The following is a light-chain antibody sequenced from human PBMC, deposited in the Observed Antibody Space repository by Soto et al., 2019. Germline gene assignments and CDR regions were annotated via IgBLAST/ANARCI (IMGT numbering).Light chain of an antibody. CDR1: SSDIGSYDY. J-gene: IGLJ2*01. V-gene: IGLV2-14*03. CDR3: ISYTGSSLLVV. CDR2: DVN. Sequence: QSALTQPASVSGSPGQSITISCTGTSSDIGSYDYVSWYQQHPGKAPKLMIYDVNHRPSGVSHRFSGSKSGNTASLTISGLQAEDEADYYCISYTGSSLLVVFGGGTKVTVL.